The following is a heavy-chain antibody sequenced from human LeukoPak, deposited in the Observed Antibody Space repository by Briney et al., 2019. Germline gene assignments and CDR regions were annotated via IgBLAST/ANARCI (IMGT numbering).Heavy chain of an antibody. CDR1: GGSFSGYY. CDR2: INHSGST. CDR3: ARGLVAAADPYYFDY. V-gene: IGHV4-34*01. J-gene: IGHJ4*02. D-gene: IGHD6-13*01. Sequence: SETLSLTCAVYGGSFSGYYWSWIRQPPGKGLEWIGEINHSGSTNCNPSLKSRVTISVDTSKNQFSLKLSSVTAADTAVYYCARGLVAAADPYYFDYWGQGTLVTVSS.